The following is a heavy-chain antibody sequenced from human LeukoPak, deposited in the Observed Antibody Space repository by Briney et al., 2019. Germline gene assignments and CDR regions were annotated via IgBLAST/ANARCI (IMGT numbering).Heavy chain of an antibody. CDR3: AIRLVSYLSSGSDS. D-gene: IGHD1-26*01. CDR1: GFTFSSYG. CDR2: IRYDGSNK. Sequence: PGGSLRLSCAASGFTFSSYGMHWVRQAPGKGLEWVAFIRYDGSNKYYADSVKGRFTISRDNSKDTLYLQMNSLRAEDTAVYYCAIRLVSYLSSGSDSWGQGTLVTVSS. J-gene: IGHJ5*01. V-gene: IGHV3-30*02.